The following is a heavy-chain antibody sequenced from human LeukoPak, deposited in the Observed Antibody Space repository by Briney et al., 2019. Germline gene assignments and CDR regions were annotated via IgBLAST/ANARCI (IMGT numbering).Heavy chain of an antibody. CDR3: ARERGDIVASDY. V-gene: IGHV1-2*02. D-gene: IGHD5-12*01. CDR2: INPNSGGT. J-gene: IGHJ4*02. CDR1: GYTFTGYY. Sequence: ASVKVSCKASGYTFTGYYMHWVRQAPGQGLEWMGWINPNSGGTNYAQKLQGRVTMTTDTSTSTAYMELRSLRSDDTAVYYCARERGDIVASDYWGQGTLVTVSS.